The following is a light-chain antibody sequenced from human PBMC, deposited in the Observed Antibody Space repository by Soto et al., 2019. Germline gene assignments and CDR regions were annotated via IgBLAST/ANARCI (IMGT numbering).Light chain of an antibody. J-gene: IGLJ3*02. CDR3: QAYDYTLTASV. CDR2: GNR. V-gene: IGLV1-40*01. Sequence: QSVLTQPPSVSGAPGQRVTLSCTGNTSNLGAGYDVHWYQQLPGAAPKLVIFGNRNRPSGVLERFSGSKSGTSASLAITGLQAEDEADYYCQAYDYTLTASVFGGGTKLTVL. CDR1: TSNLGAGYD.